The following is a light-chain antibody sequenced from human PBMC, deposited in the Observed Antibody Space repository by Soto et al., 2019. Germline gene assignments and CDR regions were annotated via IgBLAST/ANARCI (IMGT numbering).Light chain of an antibody. CDR2: RNN. V-gene: IGLV1-47*01. J-gene: IGLJ2*01. CDR3: AARDDSLSGVV. Sequence: QSVLTQPPSASGTPGQRVTISCSGSSSNIGSNYVYWYQQLPGTAPKLLINRNNERPSGVPDRFSGSKSGTSASLAISGLRSEDEADYYCAARDDSLSGVVFGGGTQLTVL. CDR1: SSNIGSNY.